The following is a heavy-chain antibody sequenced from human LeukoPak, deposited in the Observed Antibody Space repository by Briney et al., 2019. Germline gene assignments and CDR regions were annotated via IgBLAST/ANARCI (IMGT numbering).Heavy chain of an antibody. CDR2: IKPDGSEK. CDR3: TRNTVSAAGDD. Sequence: GGSLRLSCAASGFTLSSFWMTWVRQAPGKGLEWVANIKPDGSEKSYVDSVKGRFTVSRDNAKNSLYLHMNSLTAEDTALYSCTRNTVSAAGDDWGQGTLVTVSS. D-gene: IGHD6-13*01. J-gene: IGHJ4*02. CDR1: GFTLSSFW. V-gene: IGHV3-7*01.